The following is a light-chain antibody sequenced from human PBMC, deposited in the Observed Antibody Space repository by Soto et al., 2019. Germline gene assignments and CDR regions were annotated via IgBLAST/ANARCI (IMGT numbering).Light chain of an antibody. J-gene: IGKJ2*01. V-gene: IGKV1-5*03. Sequence: DIQMTQFPPTLSSSIGDRVTITCRASQTISSSLAWYQQKPGKAPKLLIYKTTTLETGVPSRISGSGSGTEFTLTLGSLQPDDFSTYDGQEYDCYSPYTFGQGPRLELK. CDR1: QTISSS. CDR3: QEYDCYSPYT. CDR2: KTT.